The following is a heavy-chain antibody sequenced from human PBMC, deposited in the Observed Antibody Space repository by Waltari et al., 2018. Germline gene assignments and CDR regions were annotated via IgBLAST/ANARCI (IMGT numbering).Heavy chain of an antibody. CDR3: ARVVDYGDLYLYFYGLDV. Sequence: EVQLVESGGGLVRPGGSLRLSCSASGFTFTSYTMHWVRQAPGKGLEVVSSISRNGRYIDDADSVKGRFTISRDNAKNSLYLQLTSLRAEDTAVYYCARVVDYGDLYLYFYGLDVWGQGTTVAVSS. D-gene: IGHD4-17*01. CDR2: ISRNGRYI. J-gene: IGHJ6*02. V-gene: IGHV3-21*01. CDR1: GFTFTSYT.